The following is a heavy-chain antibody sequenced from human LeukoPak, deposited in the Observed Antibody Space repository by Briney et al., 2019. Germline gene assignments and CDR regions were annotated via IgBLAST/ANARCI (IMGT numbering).Heavy chain of an antibody. CDR2: INAGNGNI. CDR1: GHTSTTYA. CDR3: ARVRRGGRTGWFDP. D-gene: IGHD2-15*01. J-gene: IGHJ5*02. Sequence: ASVKVSCKASGHTSTTYAIHWVRQAPGQGLEWMGWINAGNGNIKYSQKLQGRVTITGDTSASTAYMELSSLRSEDTAVYYCARVRRGGRTGWFDPWGQGTLVTVSS. V-gene: IGHV1-3*01.